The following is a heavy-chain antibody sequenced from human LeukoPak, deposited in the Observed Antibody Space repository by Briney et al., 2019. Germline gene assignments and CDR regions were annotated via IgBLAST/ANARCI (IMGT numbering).Heavy chain of an antibody. J-gene: IGHJ4*02. V-gene: IGHV3-21*01. Sequence: GGSLRLSCTASGFTFSSYSLNWVRQAPGKGLEWVSSVSTGSNYIYYADSVKGRFTISRDNDKNSLYLQMNSLRAEDTAVYYCARGYLYSSSWYGGDYWGQGTLVTVSS. CDR3: ARGYLYSSSWYGGDY. D-gene: IGHD6-13*01. CDR2: VSTGSNYI. CDR1: GFTFSSYS.